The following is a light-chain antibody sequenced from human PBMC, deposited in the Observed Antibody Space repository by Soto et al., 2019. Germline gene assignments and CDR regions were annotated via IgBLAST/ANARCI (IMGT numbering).Light chain of an antibody. CDR3: SSYAGSNIVV. Sequence: QSALTQPPSASGSPGQSVTISCTGSSSDVGGYNYVSWYQQHPGKAPKLMIYDVSKRPSGVPYRFSGSKSGNTASLTVSGLQAEDEADYYCSSYAGSNIVVFGGGTKFTVL. CDR1: SSDVGGYNY. CDR2: DVS. V-gene: IGLV2-8*01. J-gene: IGLJ2*01.